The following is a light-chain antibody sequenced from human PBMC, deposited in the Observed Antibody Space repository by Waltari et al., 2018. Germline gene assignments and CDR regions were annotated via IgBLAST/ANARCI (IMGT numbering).Light chain of an antibody. CDR3: QQYNDWPRT. CDR1: QSVSTN. V-gene: IGKV3-15*01. J-gene: IGKJ1*01. CDR2: GAS. Sequence: EIVMTQSPAILSASPGERATLSRRASQSVSTNLAWYQQKPGQAPRLLIYGASTRATGIPDRFSGSGSGTEFTLTISSLQSEDFVVYSCQQYNDWPRTFGQGTKVEIK.